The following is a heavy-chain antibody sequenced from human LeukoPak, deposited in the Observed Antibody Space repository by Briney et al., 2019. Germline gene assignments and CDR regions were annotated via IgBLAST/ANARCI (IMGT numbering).Heavy chain of an antibody. CDR2: IYYSGST. J-gene: IGHJ6*03. D-gene: IGHD2-15*01. CDR3: AREFLGYCSGGSCYSGYYYYYMDV. CDR1: GGSISSYY. V-gene: IGHV4-59*01. Sequence: SETLSLTCTVSGGSISSYYWSWIRQPPGKGLEWIGYIYYSGSTNYNPSLKSRVTISVDTSKNQFSLKLSSVTAADTAVYYCAREFLGYCSGGSCYSGYYYYYMDVWGKGTTVTVSS.